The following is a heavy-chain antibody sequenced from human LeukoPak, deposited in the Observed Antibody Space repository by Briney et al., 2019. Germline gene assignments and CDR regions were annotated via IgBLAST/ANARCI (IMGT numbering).Heavy chain of an antibody. V-gene: IGHV1-46*01. CDR3: ARDIVVIPAANGIDY. CDR2: INPSGGST. D-gene: IGHD2-2*01. CDR1: GYTFTSYY. Sequence: ASVTVSFKASGYTFTSYYMHWVRQAPGQGLEGMGIINPSGGSTSYAQKFQGRVTMTRDTSTTTVYMELSSLRSEDTAVYYCARDIVVIPAANGIDYWGQGALVTVSS. J-gene: IGHJ4*02.